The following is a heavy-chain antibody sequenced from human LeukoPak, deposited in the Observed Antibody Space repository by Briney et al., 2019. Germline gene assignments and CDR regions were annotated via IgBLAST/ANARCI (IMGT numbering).Heavy chain of an antibody. J-gene: IGHJ3*02. CDR3: ARGAYTLIGRRAFDI. CDR1: GYIFTSYG. Sequence: GASVKVSCKASGYIFTSYGISWVRQAPGQGLEWMGGIIPIFGTANYAQKFQGRVTITTDESTSTAYMELSSLRSEDTAVYYCARGAYTLIGRRAFDIWGQGTMVTVSS. V-gene: IGHV1-69*05. D-gene: IGHD1-14*01. CDR2: IIPIFGTA.